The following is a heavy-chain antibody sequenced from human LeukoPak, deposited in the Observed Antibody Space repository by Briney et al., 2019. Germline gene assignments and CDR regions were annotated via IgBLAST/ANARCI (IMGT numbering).Heavy chain of an antibody. CDR1: GSTFSSFP. Sequence: GGSLRLSCAASGSTFSSFPMSWVRQAPGKGLQWVSGITGRGGNTYYADSVEGRFTISRDNSKNTLSLQMDSPRAEDTAVYYCARDRAAFDYWGQGTLVTVSS. CDR3: ARDRAAFDY. J-gene: IGHJ4*02. CDR2: ITGRGGNT. V-gene: IGHV3-23*01. D-gene: IGHD6-25*01.